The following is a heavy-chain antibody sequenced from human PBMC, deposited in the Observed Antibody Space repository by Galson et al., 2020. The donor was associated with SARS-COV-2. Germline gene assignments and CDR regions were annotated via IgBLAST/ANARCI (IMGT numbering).Heavy chain of an antibody. D-gene: IGHD1-26*01. CDR3: ASLGRGDYYYGMDV. J-gene: IGHJ6*02. Sequence: GGSLRLSCAASGFTFSSYAMSWVRQAPGKGLEWVSAISGSGGSTYYADSVKGRFTISRDNSKNTLYLQMNSLRAEDTAVYYCASLGRGDYYYGMDVWGQGTTVTVSS. V-gene: IGHV3-23*01. CDR2: ISGSGGST. CDR1: GFTFSSYA.